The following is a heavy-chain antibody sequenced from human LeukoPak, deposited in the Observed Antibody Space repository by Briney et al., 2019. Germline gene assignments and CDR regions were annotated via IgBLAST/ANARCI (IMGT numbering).Heavy chain of an antibody. J-gene: IGHJ3*02. D-gene: IGHD4-23*01. CDR1: GFTFSSYW. V-gene: IGHV3-74*01. CDR3: ARASGGNHAFDI. CDR2: TNTDESST. Sequence: GGSLRLSCAASGFTFSSYWMYWVRQAPGKGLVWVSRTNTDESSTSYADSVKGRFTISRDNAKNTLYLQMNSLRLEDTAVYYCARASGGNHAFDIWGQGTMVTISS.